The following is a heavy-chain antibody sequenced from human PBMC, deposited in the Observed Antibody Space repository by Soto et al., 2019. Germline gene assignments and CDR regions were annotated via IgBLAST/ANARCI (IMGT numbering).Heavy chain of an antibody. V-gene: IGHV1-46*01. CDR3: ARVPHGLNRGHLFFDY. J-gene: IGHJ4*02. CDR1: GYTFTSYY. CDR2: INPSGGST. D-gene: IGHD3-3*01. Sequence: ASVKVSCKASGYTFTSYYMHWVRQAPGQGLEWMGIINPSGGSTSYAQKFQGRVTMTRDTSTSTVYMELSSLRSEDTAVYYCARVPHGLNRGHLFFDYWGQGTLVTVSS.